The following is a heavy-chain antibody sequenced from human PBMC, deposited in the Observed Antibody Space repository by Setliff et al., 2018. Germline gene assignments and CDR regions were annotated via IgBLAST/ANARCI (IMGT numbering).Heavy chain of an antibody. J-gene: IGHJ4*02. CDR3: ARRADYSRSWSYYFDC. V-gene: IGHV4-39*01. Sequence: LSLTCNVSGGSINSRSYYWGWIRQPPGKGLEWIAMISYGGNTYYNPSPKRRVAISVDTSNDQFSLNLNSVTAADTAVYFCARRADYSRSWSYYFDCWGQGTLVTVSS. CDR2: ISYGGNT. D-gene: IGHD6-13*01. CDR1: GGSINSRSYY.